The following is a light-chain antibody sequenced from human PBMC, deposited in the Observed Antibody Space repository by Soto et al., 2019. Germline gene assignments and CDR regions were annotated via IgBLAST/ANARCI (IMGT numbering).Light chain of an antibody. Sequence: DIQMTQSPSSLSASVGERVTITCRASQTITSYLNWYQQKPGKAPNLLIYAASSLQSGVPSRFSGSGSGTDFTLTITSLQPEDFASYYCQQYNSYSWTFGQGTKVDIK. CDR3: QQYNSYSWT. V-gene: IGKV1-39*01. CDR2: AAS. J-gene: IGKJ1*01. CDR1: QTITSY.